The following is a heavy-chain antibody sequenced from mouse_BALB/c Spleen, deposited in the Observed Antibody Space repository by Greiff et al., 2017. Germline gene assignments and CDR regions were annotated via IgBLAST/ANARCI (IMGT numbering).Heavy chain of an antibody. V-gene: IGHV5-4*02. CDR2: ISDGGSYT. D-gene: IGHD2-4*01. Sequence: EVQRVESGGGLVKPGGSLKLSCAASGFTFSDYYMYWVRQTPEKRLEWVATISDGGSYTYYPDSVKGRFTISRDNAKNNLYLQMSSLKSEDTAMYYCARDLDYDSYYAMDYWGQGTSVTVSS. J-gene: IGHJ4*01. CDR3: ARDLDYDSYYAMDY. CDR1: GFTFSDYY.